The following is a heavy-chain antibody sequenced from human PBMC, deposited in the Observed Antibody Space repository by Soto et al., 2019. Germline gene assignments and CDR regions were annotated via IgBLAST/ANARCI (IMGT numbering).Heavy chain of an antibody. Sequence: QVQLVQSGAEVKKPGASVKVSCKASGYTFTRYDINWVRQATGQGLEWMGWMNPNSGNTGYAQKFQGRVTMTRNTSITTAYMELSSLRSEDTAVYYCARRRLDCITTICYAPWGQGTLVTVSS. V-gene: IGHV1-8*01. CDR3: ARRRLDCITTICYAP. CDR2: MNPNSGNT. J-gene: IGHJ5*02. CDR1: GYTFTRYD. D-gene: IGHD2-2*01.